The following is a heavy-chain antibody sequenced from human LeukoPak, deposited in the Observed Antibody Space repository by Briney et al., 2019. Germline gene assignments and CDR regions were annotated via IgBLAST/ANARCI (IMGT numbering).Heavy chain of an antibody. Sequence: GGSLRLSCAASGFTFSSYSMNWVRQAPGKGLEWVSSISSSSSYIYYADSVKGRLTISRDNAKNSLYLQMNSLRAEDTAVYYCARDRGWFHFDYWGRGILVTVSS. V-gene: IGHV3-21*04. CDR3: ARDRGWFHFDY. CDR1: GFTFSSYS. J-gene: IGHJ4*02. D-gene: IGHD6-19*01. CDR2: ISSSSSYI.